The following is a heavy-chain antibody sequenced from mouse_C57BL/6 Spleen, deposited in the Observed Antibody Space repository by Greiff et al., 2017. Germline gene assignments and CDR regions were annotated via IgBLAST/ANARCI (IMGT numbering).Heavy chain of an antibody. D-gene: IGHD3-2*02. CDR2: IYPRSGNT. CDR3: ARGDSSGYYFDY. V-gene: IGHV1-81*01. Sequence: LQESGAELARPGASVKLSCKASGYTFTSYGISWVKQRTGQGLEWIGEIYPRSGNTYYNEKFKGKATLTADKSSSTAYMELRSLTSEDSAVYFCARGDSSGYYFDYWGQGTTRTVSS. J-gene: IGHJ2*01. CDR1: GYTFTSYG.